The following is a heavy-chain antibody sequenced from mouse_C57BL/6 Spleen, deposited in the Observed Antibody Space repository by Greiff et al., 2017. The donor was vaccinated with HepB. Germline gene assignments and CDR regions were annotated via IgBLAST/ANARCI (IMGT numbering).Heavy chain of an antibody. CDR2: ISYDGSN. CDR3: ARDGYYIYAMDY. J-gene: IGHJ4*01. D-gene: IGHD2-3*01. CDR1: GYSITSGYY. V-gene: IGHV3-6*01. Sequence: EVQLLESGPGLVKPSQSLSLTCSVTGYSITSGYYWNWIRQFPGNKLEWMGYISYDGSNNYNPSLKNRISITRDTSKNQFFLKLNSVTTEDTATYYCARDGYYIYAMDYWGQGTSVTVSS.